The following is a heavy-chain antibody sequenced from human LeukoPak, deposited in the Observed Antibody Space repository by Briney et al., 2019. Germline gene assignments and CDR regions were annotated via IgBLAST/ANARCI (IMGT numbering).Heavy chain of an antibody. J-gene: IGHJ4*02. CDR2: ISWDGGSR. D-gene: IGHD3-22*01. CDR1: GFTFDDYT. CDR3: AKGYYYDSSGYYYFDY. Sequence: GGSLRLSCAASGFTFDDYTIHWVRQAPGKGMEWVSLISWDGGSRYYADSVKGRFTISRDNSKNSLYLQMNSLRIEDTALYYCAKGYYYDSSGYYYFDYWGQGTLVTVSS. V-gene: IGHV3-43*01.